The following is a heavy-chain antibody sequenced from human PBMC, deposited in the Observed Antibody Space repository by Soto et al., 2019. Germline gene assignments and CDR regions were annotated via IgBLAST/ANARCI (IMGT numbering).Heavy chain of an antibody. CDR1: GGSLSSSAYS. Sequence: QMHLQESGSGLVKPSQTLSLTCAVSGGSLSSSAYSWSWIRQPPGKGLEWIGFIYQSGSTSYNPSLTSRVTMSLDRPKNQFSLKLSSVTAEDTAVYYCARELLFYDSDGFSWDDAFDIWGQGTMVTVSS. CDR2: IYQSGST. D-gene: IGHD3-22*01. J-gene: IGHJ3*02. V-gene: IGHV4-30-2*01. CDR3: ARELLFYDSDGFSWDDAFDI.